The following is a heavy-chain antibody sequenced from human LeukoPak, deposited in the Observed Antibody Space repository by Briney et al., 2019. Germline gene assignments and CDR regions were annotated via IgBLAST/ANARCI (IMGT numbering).Heavy chain of an antibody. J-gene: IGHJ4*02. D-gene: IGHD3-22*01. V-gene: IGHV3-23*01. CDR3: ARDPTYYFDRKNVVSTYYFHY. Sequence: GGALRLSCKDSRFTFINYVMSWVRQAPGKGLEWVSAISEASSKTYYAGSVKGRFTVSRDNSKNTLFLQMSSLRAEHTAIYYCARDPTYYFDRKNVVSTYYFHYWGQGTLVTVSS. CDR1: RFTFINYV. CDR2: ISEASSKT.